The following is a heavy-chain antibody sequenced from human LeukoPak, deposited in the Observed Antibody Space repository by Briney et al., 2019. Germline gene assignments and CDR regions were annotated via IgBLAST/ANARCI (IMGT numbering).Heavy chain of an antibody. CDR3: ARERSITGDYYGLDV. Sequence: GGSLRLSCAASGFTFSSYPVYWVRQAPGKGLEXXAAISHGGTNKYYADSVKGRFTISRDNSKNTLYLQMNSLRAEDTAVYHCARERSITGDYYGLDVWGQGTTVTVSS. V-gene: IGHV3-30-3*01. J-gene: IGHJ6*02. CDR1: GFTFSSYP. CDR2: ISHGGTNK. D-gene: IGHD6-6*01.